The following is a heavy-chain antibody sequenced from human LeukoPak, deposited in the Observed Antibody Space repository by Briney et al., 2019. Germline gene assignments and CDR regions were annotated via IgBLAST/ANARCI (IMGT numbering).Heavy chain of an antibody. V-gene: IGHV1-2*02. CDR1: GYTFTGYY. CDR3: ARDTAAPEGVWFDP. CDR2: INPNSGGT. D-gene: IGHD5-18*01. Sequence: GASVKVSCKASGYTFTGYYMHWVRQAPGQGLKWMGWINPNSGGTNYAQKFQGRVTMTRDTSISTAYMELSRLRSDDTAVYYCARDTAAPEGVWFDPWGQGTLVTVSS. J-gene: IGHJ5*02.